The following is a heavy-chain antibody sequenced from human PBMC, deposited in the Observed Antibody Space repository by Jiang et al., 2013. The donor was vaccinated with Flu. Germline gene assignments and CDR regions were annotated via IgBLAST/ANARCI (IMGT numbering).Heavy chain of an antibody. Sequence: GLVKPSQTLSLTRTVSGGSISSGGYYWSWIRQHPGKGLEWIGYIYYSGSTYYNPSLKSRVTISVDTSKNQFSLKLSSVTAADTAVYYCARVRLWFGEYVRFDPWGQGTLVTVSS. J-gene: IGHJ5*02. CDR1: GGSISSGGYY. V-gene: IGHV4-31*03. D-gene: IGHD3-10*01. CDR2: IYYSGST. CDR3: ARVRLWFGEYVRFDP.